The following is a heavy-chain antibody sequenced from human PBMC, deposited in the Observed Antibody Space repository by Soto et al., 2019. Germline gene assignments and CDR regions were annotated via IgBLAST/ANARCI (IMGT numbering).Heavy chain of an antibody. V-gene: IGHV4-39*01. J-gene: IGHJ6*03. Sequence: SETLSLTCTVSGGSISSSSYYWGWIRQPPGKGLEWIGSIYYSGSTYYNQSLKNQVTISVDTSKNQLSLKLNSVTAADTAVYYCARIVVVVAANPSQDYYYYMDVWGKGTTVT. CDR3: ARIVVVVAANPSQDYYYYMDV. D-gene: IGHD2-15*01. CDR2: IYYSGST. CDR1: GGSISSSSYY.